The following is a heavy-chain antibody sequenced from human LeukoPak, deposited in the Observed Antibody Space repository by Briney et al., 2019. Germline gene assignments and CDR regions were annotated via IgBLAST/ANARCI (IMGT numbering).Heavy chain of an antibody. Sequence: PGGSLRLSCAASGFTFDDYAMHWVRQAPGKGPERVSGISWNSGSIGYADSVKGRFTISRDNAKNSLYLQMNSLRAEDTALYYCAKDTAAAGNYYFDYWGQGTLVTVSS. CDR2: ISWNSGSI. J-gene: IGHJ4*02. CDR3: AKDTAAAGNYYFDY. D-gene: IGHD6-13*01. CDR1: GFTFDDYA. V-gene: IGHV3-9*01.